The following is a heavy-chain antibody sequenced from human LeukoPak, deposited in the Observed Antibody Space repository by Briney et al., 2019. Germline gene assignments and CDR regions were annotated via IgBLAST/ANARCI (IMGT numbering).Heavy chain of an antibody. V-gene: IGHV1-69*04. CDR1: GGTFSSYA. J-gene: IGHJ5*02. CDR2: IIPILGIA. D-gene: IGHD1-26*01. Sequence: GASVKVSCKASGGTFSSYAISWVRQAPGQGLEWMGRIIPILGIANYAQKFQGRVTITADKSTSTAYMELSSLRSEDTAVYYCATGVRLWDLSWFDPWGQGTLVTVSS. CDR3: ATGVRLWDLSWFDP.